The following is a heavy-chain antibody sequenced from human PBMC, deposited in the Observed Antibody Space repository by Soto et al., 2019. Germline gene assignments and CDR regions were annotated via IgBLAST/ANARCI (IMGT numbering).Heavy chain of an antibody. CDR2: INPNSGGT. V-gene: IGHV1-2*04. Sequence: EASVKVSCKASGYTFTGYYMHWVRQAPGQGLEWMGWINPNSGGTNYAQKFQGWVTMTTDTSTSTAYMELKSLRFDDTAVYYCARDHYGSGSYHKIWGQGTLVTVSS. CDR3: ARDHYGSGSYHKI. CDR1: GYTFTGYY. J-gene: IGHJ4*02. D-gene: IGHD3-10*01.